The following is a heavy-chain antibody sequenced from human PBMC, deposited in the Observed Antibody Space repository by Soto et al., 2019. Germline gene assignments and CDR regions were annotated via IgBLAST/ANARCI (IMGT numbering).Heavy chain of an antibody. J-gene: IGHJ6*02. CDR3: ARDVYGDPSFVYYYYYGMDV. D-gene: IGHD4-17*01. V-gene: IGHV3-21*01. Sequence: PGGSLRLSCAASGFTFSSYSMNWVRQAPGKGLEWVSSISSSSSYIYYADSVKGRFTISRDNAKNSLYLQMNSLRAEDTAVYYWARDVYGDPSFVYYYYYGMDVWGQGTTVTVSS. CDR2: ISSSSSYI. CDR1: GFTFSSYS.